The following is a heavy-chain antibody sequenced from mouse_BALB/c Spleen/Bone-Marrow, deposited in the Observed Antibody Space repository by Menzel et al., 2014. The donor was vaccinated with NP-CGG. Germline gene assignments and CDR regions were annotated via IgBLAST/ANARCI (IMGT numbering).Heavy chain of an antibody. CDR3: ARERDYDYAYAMDY. CDR2: IDPANDNT. J-gene: IGHJ4*01. CDR1: GFNIKDTY. Sequence: EVMLVESGAELVKPGASVKLSCTASGFNIKDTYMHWVKQRPEQGLEWIGRIDPANDNTKYDPKFQGKATITADTSSNTAYLQLSSLTSEDTAVYYCARERDYDYAYAMDYWGQGTSVTVSS. D-gene: IGHD2-4*01. V-gene: IGHV14-3*02.